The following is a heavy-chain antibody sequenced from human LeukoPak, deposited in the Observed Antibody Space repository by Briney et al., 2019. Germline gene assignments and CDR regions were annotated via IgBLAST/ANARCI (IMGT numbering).Heavy chain of an antibody. J-gene: IGHJ4*02. D-gene: IGHD5-12*01. CDR2: IYYSGST. CDR1: GGSISSSSYY. Sequence: SETLSLTCTVSGGSISSSSYYWGWIRQPPGKGLEWIGSIYYSGSTYYNPSLKSRVTMSVDTSKNQFSLKLSSVTAADTAVYYCARSDRWLRFYLWGQGTLVTVSS. V-gene: IGHV4-39*07. CDR3: ARSDRWLRFYL.